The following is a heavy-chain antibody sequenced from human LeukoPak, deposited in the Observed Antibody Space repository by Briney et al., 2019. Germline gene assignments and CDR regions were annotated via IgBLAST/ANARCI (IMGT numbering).Heavy chain of an antibody. J-gene: IGHJ3*02. CDR1: GFTFSSYS. V-gene: IGHV3-48*04. CDR2: ISSSSSTI. CDR3: ARVYMYSGYDYPADAFDI. D-gene: IGHD5-12*01. Sequence: GGSLRLSCAASGFTFSSYSMNWVRQAPGKGLEWVSYISSSSSTIYYADSVKGRFTISRDNATNSLYLQMNSLRAEDTAVYYCARVYMYSGYDYPADAFDIWGQGTMVTVPS.